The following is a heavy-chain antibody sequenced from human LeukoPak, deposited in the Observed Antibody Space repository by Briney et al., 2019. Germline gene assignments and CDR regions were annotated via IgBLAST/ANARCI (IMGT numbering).Heavy chain of an antibody. CDR1: GYTFTSYA. J-gene: IGHJ4*02. CDR2: INTNTGNP. Sequence: ASVKVSCKASGYTFTSYAMNWVRQAPGQGLEWMGWINTNTGNPTYAQGFTGRFVFSLDTSVSTAYLQISSLKAEDTAVYYCATGPNIRATVTTFIGSDYWGQGTLVTVSS. CDR3: ATGPNIRATVTTFIGSDY. V-gene: IGHV7-4-1*02. D-gene: IGHD4-17*01.